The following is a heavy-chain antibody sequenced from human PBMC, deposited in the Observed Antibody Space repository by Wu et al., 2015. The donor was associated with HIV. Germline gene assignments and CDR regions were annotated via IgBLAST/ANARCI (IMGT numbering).Heavy chain of an antibody. CDR2: ISANIANT. Sequence: QVQLVQSGAEVKKPGASVKVSCKASGYTFTNYGITWVRQAPGQGLEWMGWISANIANTKYAQKFQGRVTMTTDTSTTTAYMELRSLRSDDTAVYYCARASRYSSSWFYFDYWGQETLVPVSP. J-gene: IGHJ4*02. CDR3: ARASRYSSSWFYFDY. D-gene: IGHD6-13*01. CDR1: GYTFTNYG. V-gene: IGHV1-18*01.